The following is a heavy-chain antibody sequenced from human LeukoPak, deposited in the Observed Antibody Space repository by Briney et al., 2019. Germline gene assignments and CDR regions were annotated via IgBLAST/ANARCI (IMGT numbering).Heavy chain of an antibody. J-gene: IGHJ3*02. CDR1: GFTFSSYW. D-gene: IGHD2-2*01. CDR3: ARESIVVVPTTMDDASDI. V-gene: IGHV3-7*01. Sequence: GGSLRLSCAASGFTFSSYWMSWVRQAPGKGLECVADIKQDGSEQFYLDSVKGRFTISRDNAKNALYLQMHSLRVEHTPVYYCARESIVVVPTTMDDASDIWGQGTMVTVSS. CDR2: IKQDGSEQ.